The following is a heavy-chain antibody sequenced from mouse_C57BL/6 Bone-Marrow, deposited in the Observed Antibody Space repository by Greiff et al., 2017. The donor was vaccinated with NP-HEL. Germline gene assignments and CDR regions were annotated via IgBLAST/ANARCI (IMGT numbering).Heavy chain of an antibody. D-gene: IGHD2-12*01. V-gene: IGHV1-4*01. Sequence: QVQLQQSGAELARPGASVKMSCKASGYTFTSYTMHWVNQRPGQGLEWIGYINPCSGYTKYNQKFKDKATLTADKSSSTAYMQLSSLTADDSAVYYCARSCSNDGGFAMDYWGQGTSVTVSS. CDR3: ARSCSNDGGFAMDY. CDR1: GYTFTSYT. CDR2: INPCSGYT. J-gene: IGHJ4*01.